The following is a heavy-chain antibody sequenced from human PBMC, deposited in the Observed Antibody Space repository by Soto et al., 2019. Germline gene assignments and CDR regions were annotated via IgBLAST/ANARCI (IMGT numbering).Heavy chain of an antibody. D-gene: IGHD6-13*01. J-gene: IGHJ4*02. CDR1: GFTFSSYG. Sequence: QVQLVESGGGVAQPGRSLRLSCAASGFTFSSYGMHWVRQAPGKGLEWVAVISYDGSNKYYADSVKGRFTISRDNSKNTLYLQMTSRRAEDTAVYYCATETGYSSGWYWVPLEIPYDYWGQGTLVTVSS. CDR3: ATETGYSSGWYWVPLEIPYDY. V-gene: IGHV3-30*03. CDR2: ISYDGSNK.